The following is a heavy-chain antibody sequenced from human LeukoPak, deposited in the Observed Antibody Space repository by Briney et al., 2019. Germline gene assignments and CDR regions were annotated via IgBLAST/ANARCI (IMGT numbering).Heavy chain of an antibody. CDR2: ISDSGITT. V-gene: IGHV3-23*01. D-gene: IGHD3-22*01. J-gene: IGHJ4*02. Sequence: GGSLRLSCAVPGITLSNYGMSRVRQAPGKGLEWVAGISDSGITTNYADSVKGRFTISRDNPKNTLYLQMNSLRAEDTAVYFCAKRGVVIRVILVGFHKEAYYFDSWGQGALVTVSS. CDR3: AKRGVVIRVILVGFHKEAYYFDS. CDR1: GITLSNYG.